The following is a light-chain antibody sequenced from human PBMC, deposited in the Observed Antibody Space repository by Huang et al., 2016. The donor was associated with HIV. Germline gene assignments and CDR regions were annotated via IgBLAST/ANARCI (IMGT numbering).Light chain of an antibody. V-gene: IGKV1-12*01. Sequence: DIQMTQSPSSVSASIGDKVTITCRASQDVSSWLAWYQQKPGKAPQRLIFATSTLQTGVPSRFSGSGSGTDFTLTIDSLQAEDFATYYCQQATRIPLTFGGGTKVE. CDR3: QQATRIPLT. CDR1: QDVSSW. CDR2: ATS. J-gene: IGKJ4*01.